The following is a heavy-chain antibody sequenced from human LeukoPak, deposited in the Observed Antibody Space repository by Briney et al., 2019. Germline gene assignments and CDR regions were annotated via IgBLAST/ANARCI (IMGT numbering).Heavy chain of an antibody. Sequence: GASVKVSCKASGYTFTSYGISWVRQAPGQGLEWMGWISAYNGNTNYAQKLQGRVTMTTDTSTSTAYMELRSLRSDDTAVYYCAREGLDYDILTGYPQYYFDYWGQGTLVTVSS. CDR3: AREGLDYDILTGYPQYYFDY. J-gene: IGHJ4*02. D-gene: IGHD3-9*01. V-gene: IGHV1-18*01. CDR1: GYTFTSYG. CDR2: ISAYNGNT.